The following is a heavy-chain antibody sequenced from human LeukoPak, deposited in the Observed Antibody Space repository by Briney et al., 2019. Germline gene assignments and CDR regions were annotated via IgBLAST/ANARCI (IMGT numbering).Heavy chain of an antibody. D-gene: IGHD3-22*01. CDR2: INPNSGGT. CDR3: ARVCYYDSSGYYHNWFDP. Sequence: ASVKVSCKASGYTFTGYYMHWVRQAPGKGLEWMGLINPNSGGTNYAQKFQGRVTMTRDTSISTAYMELSRLRSDDTAVYYCARVCYYDSSGYYHNWFDPWGQGTLVTVSS. CDR1: GYTFTGYY. J-gene: IGHJ5*02. V-gene: IGHV1-2*02.